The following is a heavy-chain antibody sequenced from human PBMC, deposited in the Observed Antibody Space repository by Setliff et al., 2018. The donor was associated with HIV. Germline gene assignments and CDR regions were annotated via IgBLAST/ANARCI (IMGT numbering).Heavy chain of an antibody. J-gene: IGHJ6*03. V-gene: IGHV4-61*02. Sequence: SETLSLTCTVSGGSISSGNYYWSWIRQPAGKGLEWIGRIYTSGSTNYNPPLKSRVTISLDTSKNQFSLNLSSVTAADTAVYYCARRSPGGGYYMDVWGRGTTVTVSS. CDR1: GGSISSGNYY. D-gene: IGHD3-16*01. CDR2: IYTSGST. CDR3: ARRSPGGGYYMDV.